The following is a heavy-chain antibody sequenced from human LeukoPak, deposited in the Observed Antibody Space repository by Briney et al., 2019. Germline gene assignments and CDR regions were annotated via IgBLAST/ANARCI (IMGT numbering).Heavy chain of an antibody. V-gene: IGHV3-9*03. CDR3: ARLGDTAMGSYSFDY. D-gene: IGHD5-18*01. J-gene: IGHJ4*01. CDR1: GFTFDDYA. Sequence: PGRSLRLSCAASGFTFDDYAMHWVRQAPGKGLEWVSGISWNSGSIGYADSVKGRFTISRDNAKNSLYLQMNSLRAEDMALYYCARLGDTAMGSYSFDYWGHATLVTVSS. CDR2: ISWNSGSI.